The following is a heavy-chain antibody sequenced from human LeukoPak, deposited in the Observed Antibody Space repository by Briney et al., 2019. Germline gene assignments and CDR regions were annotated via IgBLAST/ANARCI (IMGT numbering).Heavy chain of an antibody. Sequence: PAGSLRLYCAASGFTFRSSAMHWVRQAPGKGLEWVAFISHDASNEYYASSVKGRFTVSRDSTGDTLYLRMNSLRADDTAVYYCARDSYSGSGSYYDHPWYFDSWGQGTLVTVSS. CDR2: ISHDASNE. D-gene: IGHD3-10*01. CDR3: ARDSYSGSGSYYDHPWYFDS. J-gene: IGHJ4*02. CDR1: GFTFRSSA. V-gene: IGHV3-30-3*01.